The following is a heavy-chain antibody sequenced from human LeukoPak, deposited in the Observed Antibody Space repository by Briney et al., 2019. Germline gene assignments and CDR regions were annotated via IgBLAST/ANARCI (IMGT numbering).Heavy chain of an antibody. D-gene: IGHD3-16*01. J-gene: IGHJ4*02. CDR1: GGSFSGYY. CDR3: ASNPVALFGVYTQYYFDY. CDR2: INHSGST. V-gene: IGHV4-34*01. Sequence: PSETLSLTCAVYGGSFSGYYWSWIRQPPGKGLEWIGEINHSGSTNYNPSLKSRVTISVDTSKNQFSLKLSSVTAADTAVYYWASNPVALFGVYTQYYFDYWGQGTLVTVSS.